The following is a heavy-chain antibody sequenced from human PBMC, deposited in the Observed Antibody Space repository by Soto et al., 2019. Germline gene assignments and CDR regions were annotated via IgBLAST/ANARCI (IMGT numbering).Heavy chain of an antibody. V-gene: IGHV4-39*01. CDR2: IYYSGST. Sequence: SETLSLTCPVSGGSISSSSYYWGWIRQPPGKGLEWIGSIYYSGSTYYNPSLKSRVTISVDTSKNQFSLKLSSVTAADTAVYYCARCYDFWSGYSYAPYYYYGMDVWGQGTTVTVSS. J-gene: IGHJ6*02. D-gene: IGHD3-3*01. CDR3: ARCYDFWSGYSYAPYYYYGMDV. CDR1: GGSISSSSYY.